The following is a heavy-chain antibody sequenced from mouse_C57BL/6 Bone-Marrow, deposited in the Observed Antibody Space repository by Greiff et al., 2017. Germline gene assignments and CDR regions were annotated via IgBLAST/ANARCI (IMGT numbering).Heavy chain of an antibody. J-gene: IGHJ4*01. CDR2: IYPGSGNT. Sequence: QVQLQQSGPELVKPGASVKISCKASGYSFTSYYIHWVKQRPGQGLEWIGWIYPGSGNTKYNEKFKGKATLTTDTSSSTAYMQISSLTSEDSAVYYCARKILWYAMDYWGQGTSVTVSS. D-gene: IGHD1-3*01. V-gene: IGHV1-66*01. CDR3: ARKILWYAMDY. CDR1: GYSFTSYY.